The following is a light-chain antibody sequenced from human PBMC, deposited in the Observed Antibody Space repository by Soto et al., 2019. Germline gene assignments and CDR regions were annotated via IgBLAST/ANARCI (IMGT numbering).Light chain of an antibody. CDR1: QSVSSN. Sequence: EIVMTQSPATLSVSPGERATLSCRASQSVSSNLAWYQQKPGQAPRLLIYDASTRATGIPARFSGSGSGTAFTPTIISLQSEDFAVYYCQQYNNWPPLTFGGGTKVEIK. CDR2: DAS. V-gene: IGKV3-15*01. CDR3: QQYNNWPPLT. J-gene: IGKJ4*01.